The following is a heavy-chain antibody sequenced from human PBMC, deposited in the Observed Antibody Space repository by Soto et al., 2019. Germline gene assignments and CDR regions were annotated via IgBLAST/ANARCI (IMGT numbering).Heavy chain of an antibody. Sequence: SETLSLTCTASGGSISSSYWSWIRQPPGKGLEWIGYIYYTGTTYYSPSLKSRVIISVGASKNQFSLKLSSVTAADTAVYYCARDFWFEELSGGYYHYAMDVWGRGTTVTVSS. J-gene: IGHJ6*02. CDR3: ARDFWFEELSGGYYHYAMDV. CDR1: GGSISSSY. V-gene: IGHV4-59*01. D-gene: IGHD3-10*01. CDR2: IYYTGTT.